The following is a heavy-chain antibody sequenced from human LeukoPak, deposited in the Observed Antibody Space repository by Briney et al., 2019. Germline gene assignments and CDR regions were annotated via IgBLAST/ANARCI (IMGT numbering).Heavy chain of an antibody. CDR2: ISGSGGST. V-gene: IGHV3-23*01. Sequence: GGSLRLSCAASGFTFSSYAMSWVRQAPGKGLEWVSAISGSGGSTYYADSVKGRFTISRDNSKNTLYLQMNSLRAEDTAVYYCARRDSGIYWRRFDYWGQGTLVTVSS. J-gene: IGHJ4*02. CDR3: ARRDSGIYWRRFDY. D-gene: IGHD1-26*01. CDR1: GFTFSSYA.